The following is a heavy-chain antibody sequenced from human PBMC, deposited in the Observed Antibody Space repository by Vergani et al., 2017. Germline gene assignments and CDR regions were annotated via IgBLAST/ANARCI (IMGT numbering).Heavy chain of an antibody. CDR3: ARDSPYYGSGGAFDY. D-gene: IGHD3-10*01. J-gene: IGHJ4*02. Sequence: EVQLVESGGGLVQPGGSLRLSCAASGFTFSSYSMNWVRQAPGKGLEWVSYISSSSSIIYSADYVKGRFTISRHNAKNSLYLQMNSLRDEDTAVYYCARDSPYYGSGGAFDYWGQGTLVTVAS. CDR2: ISSSSSII. V-gene: IGHV3-48*02. CDR1: GFTFSSYS.